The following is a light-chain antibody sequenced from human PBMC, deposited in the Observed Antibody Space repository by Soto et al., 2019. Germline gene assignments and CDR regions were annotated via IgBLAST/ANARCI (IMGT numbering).Light chain of an antibody. CDR3: QQYNKWPLT. V-gene: IGKV3-15*01. J-gene: IGKJ1*01. CDR1: QNVSTD. Sequence: EFVLTQSPATLSVSPGDRSTISCMASQNVSTDLPWYQQTPGQAPRRLIYSASTRATGIPVRFSGSASGTEFTLTISSLQSEDVTVYYCQQYNKWPLTFGQGTKVDIK. CDR2: SAS.